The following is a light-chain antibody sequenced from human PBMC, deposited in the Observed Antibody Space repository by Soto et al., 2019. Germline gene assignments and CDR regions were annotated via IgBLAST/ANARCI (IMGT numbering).Light chain of an antibody. CDR1: QSISNW. CDR3: QQYNSYS. Sequence: DIQMTQSPSTRPASVGDRVTITCRASQSISNWLAWYQQEPGTAPKLLIYHASSLESGVPSRFSGSGSGTEFTLTISSLQPDDFATYYCQQYNSYSFGQGTKV. V-gene: IGKV1-5*01. J-gene: IGKJ1*01. CDR2: HAS.